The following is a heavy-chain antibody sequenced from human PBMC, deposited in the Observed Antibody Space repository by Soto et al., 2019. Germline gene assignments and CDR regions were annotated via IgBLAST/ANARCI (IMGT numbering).Heavy chain of an antibody. V-gene: IGHV1-3*01. Sequence: ASVKVSCKASGYTFTSYAMHWVRQAPGQRLEWMGWSNAGNGNTKYSQKFQGRVTITRDTSASTAYMELSSLRSEDTAVYYCAREALKNYDFWSGYRWFDPWGQGTLVTVSS. CDR2: SNAGNGNT. CDR1: GYTFTSYA. J-gene: IGHJ5*02. D-gene: IGHD3-3*01. CDR3: AREALKNYDFWSGYRWFDP.